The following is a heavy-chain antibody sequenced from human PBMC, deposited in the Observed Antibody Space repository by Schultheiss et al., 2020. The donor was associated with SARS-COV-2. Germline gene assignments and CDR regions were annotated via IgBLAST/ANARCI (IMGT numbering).Heavy chain of an antibody. V-gene: IGHV3-30*19. CDR1: GFTFSSYG. D-gene: IGHD6-13*01. J-gene: IGHJ4*02. CDR3: ARDKINPRIAAAGTFDY. Sequence: GESLKISCAASGFTFSSYGMHWVRQAPGKGLEWVAVISYDGSNKYYADSVKGRFTISRDNSKNTLYLQMNSLRAEDTAVYYCARDKINPRIAAAGTFDYWGQGTLVTVSS. CDR2: ISYDGSNK.